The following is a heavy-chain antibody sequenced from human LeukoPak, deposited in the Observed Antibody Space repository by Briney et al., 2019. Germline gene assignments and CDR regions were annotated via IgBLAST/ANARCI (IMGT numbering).Heavy chain of an antibody. CDR2: ISWNSGSI. V-gene: IGHV3-9*01. CDR1: GFTFDDYA. Sequence: GGSLRLSCAASGFTFDDYAMHWVRQAPGKGLEWVSGISWNSGSIGYADSVKGRFTISRDNAKNSLYLQMNSLRAEDTALYYCAKGRWELLPTPQIDYWGQGTLVTVSS. D-gene: IGHD1-26*01. J-gene: IGHJ4*02. CDR3: AKGRWELLPTPQIDY.